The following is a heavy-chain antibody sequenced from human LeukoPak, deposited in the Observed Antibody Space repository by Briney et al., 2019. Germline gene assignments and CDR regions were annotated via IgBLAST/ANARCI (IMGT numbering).Heavy chain of an antibody. CDR2: INPNSGGT. J-gene: IGHJ4*02. D-gene: IGHD1-14*01. CDR3: ARATGAHLDY. CDR1: GYTFTGYY. Sequence: ASVTVSCKASGYTFTGYYMHLVRQAPGQGLEWMGWINPNSGGTNYAQTFQGRVTMTRDTSISTAYMELSRLRSDDTAVYYCARATGAHLDYWGQGTLVTVSS. V-gene: IGHV1-2*02.